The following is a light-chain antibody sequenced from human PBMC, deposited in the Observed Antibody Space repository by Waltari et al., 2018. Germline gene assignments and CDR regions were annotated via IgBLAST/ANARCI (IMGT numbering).Light chain of an antibody. V-gene: IGLV2-14*03. Sequence: QSALTQPASVSGSPGQSITISCTGTTSDVGFYNYVSWYQQHPGNAPQLIIYDVFERPSGVSNLFSGSKSGNTASLTISGLLAEDEADYYCNSYTGSSSWVFGGGTKLTVL. CDR1: TSDVGFYNY. CDR3: NSYTGSSSWV. CDR2: DVF. J-gene: IGLJ3*02.